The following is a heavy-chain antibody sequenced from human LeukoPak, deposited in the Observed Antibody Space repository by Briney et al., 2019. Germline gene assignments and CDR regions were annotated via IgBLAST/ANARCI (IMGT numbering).Heavy chain of an antibody. CDR3: ARGWWGTDYGWTNWFDP. J-gene: IGHJ5*02. D-gene: IGHD4-17*01. CDR2: INPSGGST. CDR1: GYTFTSYY. Sequence: ASVKVSCKTSGYTFTSYYMNWVRQAPGQGLEWMGKINPSGGSTNYAQKFQGRVTMTRDTSTSTVYMELSSLRSDDTAVYYCARGWWGTDYGWTNWFDPWGQGTLVTVSS. V-gene: IGHV1-46*01.